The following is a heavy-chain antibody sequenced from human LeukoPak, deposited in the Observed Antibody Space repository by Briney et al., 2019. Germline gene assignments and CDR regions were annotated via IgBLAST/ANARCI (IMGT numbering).Heavy chain of an antibody. CDR3: SRGLDSRKLGY. J-gene: IGHJ4*02. Sequence: SQTLSLTCTVSGASFSSGDQYWNWIRRSPGKGLEWIGSIHPSGTLYYNPSLESRVTISIDTSENQFSLNLNSVTAADTAVYLCSRGLDSRKLGYWGQGTLVTVSS. CDR1: GASFSSGDQY. CDR2: IHPSGTL. V-gene: IGHV4-31*03. D-gene: IGHD3-22*01.